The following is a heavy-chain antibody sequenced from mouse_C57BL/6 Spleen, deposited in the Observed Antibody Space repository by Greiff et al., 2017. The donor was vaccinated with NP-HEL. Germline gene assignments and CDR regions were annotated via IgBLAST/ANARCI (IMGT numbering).Heavy chain of an antibody. CDR1: GYTFTSYW. CDR2: IHPNSGST. J-gene: IGHJ4*01. CDR3: ANYYGSSYGFGYAMDY. V-gene: IGHV1-64*01. Sequence: VQLQQSGAELVKPGASVKLSCKASGYTFTSYWMHWVKQRPGQGLEWIGMIHPNSGSTNYNEKFKSRATLTVDKSSSTAYMQLSSLTSEDSAVYYCANYYGSSYGFGYAMDYWGQGTSVTVSS. D-gene: IGHD1-1*01.